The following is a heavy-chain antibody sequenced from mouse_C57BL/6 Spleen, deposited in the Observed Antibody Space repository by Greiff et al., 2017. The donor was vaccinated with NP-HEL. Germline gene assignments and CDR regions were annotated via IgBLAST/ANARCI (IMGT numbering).Heavy chain of an antibody. V-gene: IGHV1-59*01. D-gene: IGHD2-1*01. CDR3: ARGDGNYRYFDV. Sequence: QVQLKQPGAELVRPGTSVKLSCKASGYTFTSYWMHWVKQRPGQGLEWNGVIDPSDSYTNYNQKFKGKATLTVDTSSSTAYMQLSSLTSEDSAVYYCARGDGNYRYFDVWGTGTTVTVSS. CDR2: IDPSDSYT. J-gene: IGHJ1*03. CDR1: GYTFTSYW.